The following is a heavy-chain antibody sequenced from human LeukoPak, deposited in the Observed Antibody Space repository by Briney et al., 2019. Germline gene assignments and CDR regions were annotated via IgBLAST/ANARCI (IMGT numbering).Heavy chain of an antibody. V-gene: IGHV3-30-3*01. CDR3: ARDKQWLAHFDY. D-gene: IGHD6-19*01. Sequence: GRSLRLSCAASGFTLSSYAMHWVRQAPGKGLEWVAVISYDGSNKYYADSVKGRFTISRDNSKNTLYLQMNSLRAEDTAVYYCARDKQWLAHFDYWGQGTLVTVSS. CDR2: ISYDGSNK. CDR1: GFTLSSYA. J-gene: IGHJ4*02.